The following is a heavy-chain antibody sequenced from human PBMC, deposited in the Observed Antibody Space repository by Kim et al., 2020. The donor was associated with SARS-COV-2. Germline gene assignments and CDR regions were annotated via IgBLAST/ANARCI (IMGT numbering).Heavy chain of an antibody. J-gene: IGHJ4*02. CDR1: GFIFEDYG. CDR2: INWNGVAI. Sequence: GGSLRLSCAASGFIFEDYGMSWVRQAPGKGLEWVSGINWNGVAIGYVDSVKGRFTISRDDAKNSLYLQMHSLRAEDTALYYCARAYNPKSPSGTFDNWGQGTLVTVSS. CDR3: ARAYNPKSPSGTFDN. V-gene: IGHV3-20*04. D-gene: IGHD1-1*01.